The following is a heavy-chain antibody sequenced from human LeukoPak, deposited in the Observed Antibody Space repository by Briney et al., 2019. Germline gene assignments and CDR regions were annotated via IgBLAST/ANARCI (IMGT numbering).Heavy chain of an antibody. CDR1: GYTFTGYY. D-gene: IGHD5-18*01. CDR2: INPNSGDT. J-gene: IGHJ4*02. V-gene: IGHV1-2*02. CDR3: ARELHTALVGL. Sequence: ASVKVSCKASGYTFTGYYMHWVRQAPGQGLEWMGWINPNSGDTNYAQKFQGRVTMTRDTSISTAYMELSRLRSDDTAVYYCARELHTALVGLWGQGTLVTVSS.